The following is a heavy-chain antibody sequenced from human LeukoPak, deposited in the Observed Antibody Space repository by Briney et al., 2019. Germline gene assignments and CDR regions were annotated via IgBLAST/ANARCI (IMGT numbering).Heavy chain of an antibody. D-gene: IGHD2-2*01. CDR2: MNPNSGNT. Sequence: ASVKVSCKASGYTFTSYDINWVRQATGQGLEWMGWMNPNSGNTGYAQKFQGRVTITRNTSISTAYMELSSLRAEDTAMYYCAKDAVVVPAALYYYYYYMDVWGKGTTVTISS. J-gene: IGHJ6*03. V-gene: IGHV1-8*03. CDR1: GYTFTSYD. CDR3: AKDAVVVPAALYYYYYYMDV.